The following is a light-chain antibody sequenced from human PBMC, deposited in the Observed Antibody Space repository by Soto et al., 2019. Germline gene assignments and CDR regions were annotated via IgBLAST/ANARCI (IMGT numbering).Light chain of an antibody. CDR3: CSYTRSTTYV. J-gene: IGLJ1*01. V-gene: IGLV2-14*03. CDR2: DVN. CDR1: SSDVGGYNY. Sequence: QSVLTQPASVSGSPGQSITISCTGTSSDVGGYNYVSWYQQHPGKAPKLMIFDVNNRPSGISSRFSGSKSGNTASLTISGLQAEAEADYYCCSYTRSTTYVLGTGTKVTVL.